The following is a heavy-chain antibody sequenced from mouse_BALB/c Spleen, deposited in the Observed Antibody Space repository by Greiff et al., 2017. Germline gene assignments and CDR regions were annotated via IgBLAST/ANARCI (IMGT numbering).Heavy chain of an antibody. V-gene: IGHV10-1*02. Sequence: EVMLVESGGGLVQPKGSLKLSCAASGFTFNTYAMNWVRQAPGKGLEWVARIRSKSNNYATYYADSVKDRFTISRDDSQSMLYLQMNNLKTEDTAMYYCVRPVGNYFDYWGQGTTLTVSS. CDR3: VRPVGNYFDY. D-gene: IGHD1-1*01. CDR2: IRSKSNNYAT. J-gene: IGHJ2*01. CDR1: GFTFNTYA.